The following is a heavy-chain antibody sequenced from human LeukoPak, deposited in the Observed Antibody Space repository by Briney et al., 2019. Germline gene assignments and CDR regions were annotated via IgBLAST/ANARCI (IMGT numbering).Heavy chain of an antibody. Sequence: ASVKVSCKVSGYTLTGLSMHWVRQAPGKGLEWLGGLHPEDGEAIYAQTLQGRVTMTEDTSTDTAYMELSSLRSEDTAVYYCATRNFDDYGAFDIWGQGTMVTVSS. J-gene: IGHJ3*02. V-gene: IGHV1-24*01. CDR1: GYTLTGLS. D-gene: IGHD4-17*01. CDR3: ATRNFDDYGAFDI. CDR2: LHPEDGEA.